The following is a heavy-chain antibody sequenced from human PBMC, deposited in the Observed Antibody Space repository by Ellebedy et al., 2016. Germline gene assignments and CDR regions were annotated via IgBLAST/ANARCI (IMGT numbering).Heavy chain of an antibody. CDR1: GGSFSGYY. CDR2: INHRGST. V-gene: IGHV4-34*01. J-gene: IGHJ5*01. Sequence: SETLSLXCAVYGGSFSGYYWTWIRQPPGKGLEWIGEINHRGSTNYNPSLKSRVTISVETSKNQFSLKLSSVTAADTAVYYCARGHDPVAVTPAPLALFSRMGSLWFDPWGQGTLVSVSS. CDR3: ARGHDPVAVTPAPLALFSRMGSLWFDP. D-gene: IGHD2-2*01.